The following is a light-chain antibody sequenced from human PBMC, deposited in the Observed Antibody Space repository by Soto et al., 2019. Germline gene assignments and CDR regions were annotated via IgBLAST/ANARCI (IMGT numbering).Light chain of an antibody. V-gene: IGKV1-12*01. Sequence: DIQVTQSPSSVSASVGDRVTITCRTSQGLVNWLAWYQQKPGKAPKLLIYAASNSQSGVPSRFSGSGSGTDFTLTISSLQPEYFATYYCQQTSSFPLTFGGGTKVEIK. CDR3: QQTSSFPLT. CDR2: AAS. J-gene: IGKJ4*01. CDR1: QGLVNW.